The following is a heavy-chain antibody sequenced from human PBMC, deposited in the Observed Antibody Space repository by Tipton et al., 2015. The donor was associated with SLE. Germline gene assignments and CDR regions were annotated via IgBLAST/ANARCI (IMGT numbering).Heavy chain of an antibody. V-gene: IGHV4-4*08. CDR1: GASISSLH. J-gene: IGHJ4*02. CDR2: ILTSGSN. Sequence: TLSLTCTVSGASISSLHWSWIRQSPGKGLEWIGYILTSGSNVYNPSLKSRVTISVDASKKQFSLKVNSVTAADTAVYYCARGRLRCDYWGQGNLVTVSS. D-gene: IGHD5-12*01. CDR3: ARGRLRCDY.